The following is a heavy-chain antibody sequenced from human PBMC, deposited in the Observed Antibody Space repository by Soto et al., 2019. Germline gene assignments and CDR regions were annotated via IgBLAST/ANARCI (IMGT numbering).Heavy chain of an antibody. CDR1: GFTFSSYW. V-gene: IGHV3-74*03. D-gene: IGHD3-16*01. CDR2: IKTDGTVT. J-gene: IGHJ4*02. Sequence: EVQLVESGGGLVQPGGSLRLSCAASGFTFSSYWMHWVRQAAGKGLLWVSSIKTDGTVTQYADSVKGRFTVSRDNAKNTLYLQMNSLRAEDTAVYYCAKVHSWGQCDYWGQGALVTVST. CDR3: AKVHSWGQCDY.